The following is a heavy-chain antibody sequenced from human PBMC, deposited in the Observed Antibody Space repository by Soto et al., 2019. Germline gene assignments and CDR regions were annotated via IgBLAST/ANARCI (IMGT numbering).Heavy chain of an antibody. Sequence: EVQLVESGGGLVQPGGSLRLSCAASGLTFSSYWMHWVRQAPGKGLVWVSRINSDGSSTSYADSVKGRFTISRDNAKNTLYLQMNRLRAEDTAVYYCARVSSSSFVTNHEYWGQGTLVTVSS. CDR1: GLTFSSYW. CDR2: INSDGSST. V-gene: IGHV3-74*01. CDR3: ARVSSSSFVTNHEY. D-gene: IGHD6-6*01. J-gene: IGHJ4*02.